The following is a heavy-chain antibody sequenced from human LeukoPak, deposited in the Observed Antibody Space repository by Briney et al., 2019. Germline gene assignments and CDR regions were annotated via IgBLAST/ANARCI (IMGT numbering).Heavy chain of an antibody. J-gene: IGHJ4*02. V-gene: IGHV4-59*08. Sequence: SETLSLTCTVSGGSISSYYWSWIRQPPGKGLEWIGYGHHSDTANYNPSLKSRVTISVDTSKSHFSLKLTSVTAADTAVYYCAGRTSASGTFYYWGQGTLVTVSS. CDR3: AGRTSASGTFYY. CDR1: GGSISSYY. D-gene: IGHD6-13*01. CDR2: GHHSDTA.